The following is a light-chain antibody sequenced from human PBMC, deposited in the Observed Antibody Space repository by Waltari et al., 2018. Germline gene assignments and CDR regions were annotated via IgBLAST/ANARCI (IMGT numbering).Light chain of an antibody. V-gene: IGLV1-51*01. Sequence: QSVLTPPPSVSAAPGQTVALSCSGITSNIGNHSVSLFQQLPGTAPRLLIYDNNKRPSGIPDRFSGSKSGTSATLGITGLQTGDEADYYCGTWDNSLSAWVFGGGTKLTVL. CDR3: GTWDNSLSAWV. CDR1: TSNIGNHS. J-gene: IGLJ3*02. CDR2: DNN.